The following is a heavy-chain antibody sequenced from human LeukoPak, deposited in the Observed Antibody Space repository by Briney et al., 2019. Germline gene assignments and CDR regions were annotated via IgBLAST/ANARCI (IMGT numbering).Heavy chain of an antibody. Sequence: INPNSGGTNYAQKFQGRVTMTRDTSISTAYMEMSRLRSDDTAVYYCARDIEAAAAGTYFDYWAQGTLVTVSS. CDR2: INPNSGGT. D-gene: IGHD6-13*01. J-gene: IGHJ4*02. CDR3: ARDIEAAAAGTYFDY. V-gene: IGHV1-2*02.